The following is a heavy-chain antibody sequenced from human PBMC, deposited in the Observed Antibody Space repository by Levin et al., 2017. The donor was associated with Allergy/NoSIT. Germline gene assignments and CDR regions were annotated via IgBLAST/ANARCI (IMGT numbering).Heavy chain of an antibody. Sequence: SETLSLTCTVSGGSISSYYWSWIRQPPGKGLEWIGYIYYSGSTNYNPSLKSRVTISVDTSKNQFSLKLSSVTAADTAVYYCARVRGDCSGGSCLWFDYWGQGTLVTVSS. CDR3: ARVRGDCSGGSCLWFDY. CDR1: GGSISSYY. D-gene: IGHD2-15*01. V-gene: IGHV4-59*01. J-gene: IGHJ4*02. CDR2: IYYSGST.